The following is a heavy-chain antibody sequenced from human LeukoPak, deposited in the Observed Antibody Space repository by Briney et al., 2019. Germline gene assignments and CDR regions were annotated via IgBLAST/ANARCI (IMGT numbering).Heavy chain of an antibody. CDR3: ARDQGRIASAGNYLSSGY. D-gene: IGHD6-13*01. V-gene: IGHV3-30-3*01. CDR1: GFTLTSYT. J-gene: IGHJ4*02. Sequence: GGSLRLSCAASGFTLTSYTMHWVRQAPGKGLEWVAVISSAGSSKYYADSVKGRFTISRDNSKNTLYLQMNSLRTEDTAVYYCARDQGRIASAGNYLSSGYWGQGTLVTVSS. CDR2: ISSAGSSK.